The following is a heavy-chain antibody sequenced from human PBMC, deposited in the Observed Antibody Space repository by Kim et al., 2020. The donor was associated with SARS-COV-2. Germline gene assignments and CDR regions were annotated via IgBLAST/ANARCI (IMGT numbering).Heavy chain of an antibody. Sequence: QKFQGRVTITADESTSTAYMELSSLRSEDTAVYYCARAFSSGWLKTAFDYWGQGTLVTVSS. J-gene: IGHJ4*02. CDR3: ARAFSSGWLKTAFDY. D-gene: IGHD6-19*01. V-gene: IGHV1-69*01.